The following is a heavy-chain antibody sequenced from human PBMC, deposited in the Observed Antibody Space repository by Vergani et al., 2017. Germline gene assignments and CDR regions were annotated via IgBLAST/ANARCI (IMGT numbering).Heavy chain of an antibody. CDR2: ISGSGGST. D-gene: IGHD6-13*01. CDR1: GFTFSSYA. V-gene: IGHV3-23*01. J-gene: IGHJ4*02. Sequence: EVQLLESGGGLVQPGGSLRLSCAASGFTFSSYAMSWVRQAPGKGLEWVSAISGSGGSTYYADSVKGRFTISRDNSKNTLYLQMNSLRAEDTAVYYCAKDLYPGIAAADSADFDDWGQGTLVTVSS. CDR3: AKDLYPGIAAADSADFDD.